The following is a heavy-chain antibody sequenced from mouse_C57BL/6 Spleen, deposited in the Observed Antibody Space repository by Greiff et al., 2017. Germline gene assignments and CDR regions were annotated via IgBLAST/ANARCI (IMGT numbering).Heavy chain of an antibody. V-gene: IGHV5-17*01. CDR1: GFTFSDYG. CDR3: ARNWAFDY. J-gene: IGHJ2*01. CDR2: ISSGSSTI. D-gene: IGHD4-1*01. Sequence: EVKLVESGGGLVKPGGSLKLSCAASGFTFSDYGMHWVRQAPEKGLEWVAYISSGSSTIYYADTVKGRFTISRDNAKNTLFLQMTSLRSEYTAMFYCARNWAFDYWGQGTTLTVAS.